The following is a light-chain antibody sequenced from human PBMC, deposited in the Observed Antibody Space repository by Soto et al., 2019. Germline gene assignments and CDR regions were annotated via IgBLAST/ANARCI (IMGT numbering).Light chain of an antibody. Sequence: QSVLTQPPSVSGAPWQRVTISCTGTSSNIGAGHAVHWYRQFPGAAPKLLIYGDTHRPSGVPDRFSGSKSGTSASLAITGLQAEDEADYYCQSYDRSLSGSVFGGGTKLTVL. V-gene: IGLV1-40*01. CDR2: GDT. CDR3: QSYDRSLSGSV. J-gene: IGLJ3*02. CDR1: SSNIGAGHA.